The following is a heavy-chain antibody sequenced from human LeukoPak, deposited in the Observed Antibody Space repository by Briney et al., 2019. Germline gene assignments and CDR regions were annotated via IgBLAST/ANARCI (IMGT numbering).Heavy chain of an antibody. J-gene: IGHJ4*02. CDR1: GGSISSCSYY. CDR3: ARSVVPAAIPFDY. V-gene: IGHV4-39*01. D-gene: IGHD2-2*01. Sequence: SETLSLTCTVSGGSISSCSYYWGWLRQPPGKGLVWFGCIYYSGSTYYNPSLKSRVTISVDESKNQFSLKLSSVTAADTAVYYCARSVVPAAIPFDYWGQGTLVTVSS. CDR2: IYYSGST.